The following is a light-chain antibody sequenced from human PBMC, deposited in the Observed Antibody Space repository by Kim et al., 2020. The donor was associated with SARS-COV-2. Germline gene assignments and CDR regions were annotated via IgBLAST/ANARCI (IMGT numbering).Light chain of an antibody. Sequence: PGERPTLSCRDSQSVSSYVAWYQQKPGQAPRLLIYDASNRATGIPARFSGSGSGTDFTLTISSLEPEDFAVYYCQQRSNWPPMYTFGQGTKLEI. V-gene: IGKV3-11*01. CDR2: DAS. CDR3: QQRSNWPPMYT. CDR1: QSVSSY. J-gene: IGKJ2*01.